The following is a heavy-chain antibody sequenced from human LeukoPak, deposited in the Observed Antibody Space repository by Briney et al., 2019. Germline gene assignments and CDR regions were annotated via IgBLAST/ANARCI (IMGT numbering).Heavy chain of an antibody. CDR3: ATIGDRRSGELYRIVY. J-gene: IGHJ4*02. CDR2: VSYDGSNK. D-gene: IGHD1-26*01. Sequence: GGSLRLSCAASGFTFSNYAMHWVRQAPGKGLEWVAVVSYDGSNKYYADSVKGRFTISRDNSKNTLYLQMNSLRAEDAAVYYCATIGDRRSGELYRIVYWGQGTLVTVSS. V-gene: IGHV3-30-3*01. CDR1: GFTFSNYA.